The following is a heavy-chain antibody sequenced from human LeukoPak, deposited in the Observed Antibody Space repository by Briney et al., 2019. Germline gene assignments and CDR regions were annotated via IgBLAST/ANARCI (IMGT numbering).Heavy chain of an antibody. CDR1: GFTFSSYA. J-gene: IGHJ3*02. CDR2: ISGNGGST. D-gene: IGHD6-19*01. CDR3: IRSGWNLDAFDI. Sequence: PGGSLRLSCAASGFTFSSYAMSWVRQAPGKGLEWVSAISGNGGSTYYADSVKGRFTISRDNSKNTLYLQMNSLRAEDTAVYYSIRSGWNLDAFDIWGQGTMVTVSS. V-gene: IGHV3-23*01.